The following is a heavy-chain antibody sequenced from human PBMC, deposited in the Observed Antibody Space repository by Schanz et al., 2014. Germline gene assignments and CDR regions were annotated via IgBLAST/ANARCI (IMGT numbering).Heavy chain of an antibody. CDR1: GFTISSYS. V-gene: IGHV3-21*01. CDR3: ARVPYGSGSYWDY. D-gene: IGHD3-10*01. CDR2: ISSSSSYI. Sequence: EVHLVESGGGLVKRGGSLRLSCAASGFTISSYSMNWVRQAPGKGLEWVSSISSSSSYIYYADSVKGRFTISRDNAKNSLYLQMNSLRAGDTAVYYCARVPYGSGSYWDYWGQGTLVTVSS. J-gene: IGHJ4*02.